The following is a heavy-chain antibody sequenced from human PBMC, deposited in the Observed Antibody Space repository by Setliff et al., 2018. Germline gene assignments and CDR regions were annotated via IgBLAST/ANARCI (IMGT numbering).Heavy chain of an antibody. D-gene: IGHD5-18*01. J-gene: IGHJ4*02. Sequence: GASVKVSCKASGYTFRNYAFAWVRQDPGQGLEWVGWISVYNGGTNYAQKFQGRVTLTTDTSTSTAYMELRSLTSDDSAFYYCARAPSVELVTIRTNSWFTYWGQGTLVTVSS. CDR3: ARAPSVELVTIRTNSWFTY. CDR1: GYTFRNYA. V-gene: IGHV1-18*01. CDR2: ISVYNGGT.